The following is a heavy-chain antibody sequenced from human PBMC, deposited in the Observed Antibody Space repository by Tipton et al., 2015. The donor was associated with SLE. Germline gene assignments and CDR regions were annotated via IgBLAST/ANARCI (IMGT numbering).Heavy chain of an antibody. CDR2: INSDGSRA. CDR3: ARIWFGELWETDY. D-gene: IGHD3-10*01. J-gene: IGHJ4*02. CDR1: GFTFSSYW. Sequence: SLRLSCAASGFTFSSYWMHWVRQAPGKGLVWVSRINSDGSRAEYADSVKGRFTISRDNAENMLYLQINRLRAEDTAVYYCARIWFGELWETDYWGQGTLVTVSS. V-gene: IGHV3-74*03.